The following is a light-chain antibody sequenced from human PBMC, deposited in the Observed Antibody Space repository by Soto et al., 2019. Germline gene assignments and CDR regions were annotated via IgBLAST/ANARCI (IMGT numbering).Light chain of an antibody. Sequence: EIVLTQSPGTLSLSPGDRATLSCRASQSVSSSYLAWYQHKPGQAPRLLISGTSSRATGIPDRFSGSGAGTDFTLTISRLEPEDFAVYYCQPYGTTPWTFGQGTKVEVK. V-gene: IGKV3-20*01. CDR3: QPYGTTPWT. CDR1: QSVSSSY. J-gene: IGKJ1*01. CDR2: GTS.